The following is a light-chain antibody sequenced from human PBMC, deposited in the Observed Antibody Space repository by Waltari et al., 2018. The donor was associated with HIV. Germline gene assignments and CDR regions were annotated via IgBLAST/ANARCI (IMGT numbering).Light chain of an antibody. CDR1: SLRSYY. J-gene: IGLJ2*01. CDR2: GKK. Sequence: SSELTQDPAVSVALGQTVRITCQGDSLRSYYASWYKQKPGQTPVLVIFGKKHRPSGIPDRFSGSSSGSTASLIITGAQAEDEADYYCHSRDSSGSHVVLGGGTKLTV. CDR3: HSRDSSGSHVV. V-gene: IGLV3-19*01.